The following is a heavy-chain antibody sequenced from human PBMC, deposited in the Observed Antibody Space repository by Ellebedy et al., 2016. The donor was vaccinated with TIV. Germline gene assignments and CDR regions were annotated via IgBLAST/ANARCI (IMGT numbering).Heavy chain of an antibody. D-gene: IGHD3-22*01. J-gene: IGHJ2*01. CDR1: AFTFSTFA. V-gene: IGHV3-30-3*01. Sequence: PGGSLRLSCAASAFTFSTFAVHWVRQAPGKGLEWVAFMPNDGTNEYYADSVKGRFTFSRDLSNNRVYLQMNSLRPEDTAVYYCARHLDHNYNYSSGYDWYFDLWGRGTLVTVSS. CDR3: ARHLDHNYNYSSGYDWYFDL. CDR2: MPNDGTNE.